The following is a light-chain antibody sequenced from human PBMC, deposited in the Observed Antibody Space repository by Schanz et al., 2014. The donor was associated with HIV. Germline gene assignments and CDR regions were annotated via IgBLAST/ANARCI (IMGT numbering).Light chain of an antibody. Sequence: EIVLTQSPATAPEGEGERATLDRKRSQRVGSNLAWYQHKRGQAPRLLIYGASNRATDIPRRFSGSGSGTDFTLTISRLEPEDFAVYYCQQYGSSPFAFPPVTKVDIK. V-gene: IGKV3-20*01. CDR3: QQYGSSPFA. CDR1: QRVGSN. J-gene: IGKJ3*01. CDR2: GAS.